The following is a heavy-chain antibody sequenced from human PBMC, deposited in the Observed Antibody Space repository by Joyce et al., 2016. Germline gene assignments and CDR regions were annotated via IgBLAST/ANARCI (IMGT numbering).Heavy chain of an antibody. Sequence: QVQLVQSGAEMKKPGASVRVSCKASGYSFTGSYIHWFRQAPGQGPEWMGRINPNSVLTKYAPKFQDRVTMTTDTSITTAYMDLTRLSSDDTAVYYCARGAYSDYPYCDFWGQGTLVTVSS. CDR3: ARGAYSDYPYCDF. V-gene: IGHV1-2*06. J-gene: IGHJ4*02. CDR2: INPNSVLT. D-gene: IGHD4-11*01. CDR1: GYSFTGSY.